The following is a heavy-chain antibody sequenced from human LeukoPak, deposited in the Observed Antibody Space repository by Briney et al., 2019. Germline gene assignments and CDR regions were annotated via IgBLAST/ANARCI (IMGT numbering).Heavy chain of an antibody. V-gene: IGHV3-74*01. CDR3: ARGKIREDYYGSGTPGY. CDR2: INSDGSST. CDR1: GFTFSSYW. D-gene: IGHD3-10*01. J-gene: IGHJ4*02. Sequence: PGGSLRLSCAASGFTFSSYWMHWVRQAPGKGLVWVSRINSDGSSTSYADSVKGRFTISRDNAKNTLYLQMNSLRAEDTAVYYCARGKIREDYYGSGTPGYWGQGTLVTVSS.